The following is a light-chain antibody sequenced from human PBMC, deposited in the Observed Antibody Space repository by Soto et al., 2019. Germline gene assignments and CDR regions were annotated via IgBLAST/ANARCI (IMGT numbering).Light chain of an antibody. CDR1: QSISTY. CDR2: AAS. Sequence: DLQMTQSPSSLSASVGDRVTITCRASQSISTYLNWHQQKPGKAPKLLIYAASSLQSGVPSRFSGSGSGTDFTLTISSLQPEDFATYYCQQSYSTPLTFGGGTKVEI. J-gene: IGKJ4*01. CDR3: QQSYSTPLT. V-gene: IGKV1-39*01.